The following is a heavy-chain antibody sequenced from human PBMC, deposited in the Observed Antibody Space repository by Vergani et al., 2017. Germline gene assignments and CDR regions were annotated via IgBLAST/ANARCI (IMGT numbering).Heavy chain of an antibody. CDR3: AGGVYSSSSAPFDY. J-gene: IGHJ4*02. CDR2: IYYSGST. V-gene: IGHV4-59*01. Sequence: QVQLQESGPGLVKPSETLSLTCTVSGGSISSYYWSWIRQPPGKGLEWIGYIYYSGSTNYNPPLKSRVTISVDTSKNQFSLKLSSVTAADTAVYYCAGGVYSSSSAPFDYWGQGTLVTVSS. CDR1: GGSISSYY. D-gene: IGHD6-6*01.